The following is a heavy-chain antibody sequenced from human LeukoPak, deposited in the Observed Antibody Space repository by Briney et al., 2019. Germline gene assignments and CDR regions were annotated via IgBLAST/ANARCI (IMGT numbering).Heavy chain of an antibody. CDR1: GGSFSGYY. Sequence: SETLSLTCAVYGGSFSGYYLSWIRQPPGKGLEWIGEINHSGSTNYNPSLKSRVTISVDTSKNQFSLKLSSVTAADTAVYYCARGRYSSSWYGYYYYMDVWGKGTTVTVSS. D-gene: IGHD6-13*01. V-gene: IGHV4-34*01. J-gene: IGHJ6*03. CDR3: ARGRYSSSWYGYYYYMDV. CDR2: INHSGST.